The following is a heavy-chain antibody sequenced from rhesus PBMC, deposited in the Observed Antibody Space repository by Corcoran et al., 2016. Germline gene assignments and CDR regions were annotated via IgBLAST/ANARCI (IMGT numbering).Heavy chain of an antibody. V-gene: IGHV4-65*02. J-gene: IGHJ5-2*02. Sequence: QVQLQESGPGLVKPSETLSLTCTVSGDSLNTYNWWTWIRPAPGKEPEWIGNAGGSLGGMYYNPSRQSRVTIAKDTSNNHCSLNLRSVTAADTAVYFCARHPCPYGAMDVWGRGILVTVSS. CDR3: ARHPCPYGAMDV. CDR1: GDSLNTYNW. D-gene: IGHD3-9*01. CDR2: AGGSLGGM.